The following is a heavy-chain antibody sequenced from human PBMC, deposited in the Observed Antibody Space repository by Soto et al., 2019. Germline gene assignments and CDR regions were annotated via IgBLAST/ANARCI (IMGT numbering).Heavy chain of an antibody. V-gene: IGHV4-39*01. CDR2: IYSSGTT. D-gene: IGHD2-15*01. CDR1: GDSINSSPYY. J-gene: IGHJ4*02. Sequence: KPSETLSLTCTVSGDSINSSPYYWGWIRQPPGKGLEWIGNIYSSGTTYYNSSLETRVTISLDTSRNQFSLKLNSVTAADTAVYYCARRPLGYCSGGSCYRPYYFDYWGRGILVTVSS. CDR3: ARRPLGYCSGGSCYRPYYFDY.